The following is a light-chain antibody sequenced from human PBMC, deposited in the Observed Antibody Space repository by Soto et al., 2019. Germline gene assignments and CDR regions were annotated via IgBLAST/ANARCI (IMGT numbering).Light chain of an antibody. J-gene: IGLJ2*01. CDR1: SSKIGTTYD. Sequence: QSALTQPPSVSGAPGQRVTISCTGNSSKIGTTYDVHWYRLLPGTAPKRLIYDNTNRPSGVPDRFSGSRSGPSASLAITGLQAEDEADFYCQSFDSTLSVSIFGGGTKVTVL. CDR3: QSFDSTLSVSI. CDR2: DNT. V-gene: IGLV1-40*01.